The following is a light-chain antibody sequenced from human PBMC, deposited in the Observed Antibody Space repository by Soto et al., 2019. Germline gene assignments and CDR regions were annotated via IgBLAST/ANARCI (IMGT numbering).Light chain of an antibody. CDR2: DAY. CDR1: QSVGSF. V-gene: IGKV3-11*01. CDR3: QQRDNWPPFT. J-gene: IGKJ3*01. Sequence: DIVLTQSPASLSLSPGERATLSCWASQSVGSFLAWYQHKPGQAPRLLIYDAYKRATGIPARFSGSGSGTYFTLTINRLEPEDFAVYYCQQRDNWPPFTFGTETRVAI.